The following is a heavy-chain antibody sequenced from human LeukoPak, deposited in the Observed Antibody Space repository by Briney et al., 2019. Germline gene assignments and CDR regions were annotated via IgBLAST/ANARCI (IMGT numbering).Heavy chain of an antibody. Sequence: GESLKISCKGSGYSFTSYWIGWVRQMPGKGLEWMGIIYPGDSDTRYSPSFQGQVTISADKSISTAYLQWSSLKASDTAMYYCARGAVAATLYCYYYMDVWGKGTTVTVSS. D-gene: IGHD2-15*01. V-gene: IGHV5-51*01. CDR3: ARGAVAATLYCYYYMDV. CDR2: IYPGDSDT. CDR1: GYSFTSYW. J-gene: IGHJ6*03.